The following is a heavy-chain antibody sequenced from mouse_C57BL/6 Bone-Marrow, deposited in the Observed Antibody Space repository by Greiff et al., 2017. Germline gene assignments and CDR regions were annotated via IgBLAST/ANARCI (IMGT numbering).Heavy chain of an antibody. CDR2: MNPNYGTT. J-gene: IGHJ4*01. D-gene: IGHD1-1*01. CDR1: GYSFTDYN. V-gene: IGHV1-39*01. Sequence: EVQLQQSGPELVKPGASVKISCKASGYSFTDYNMNWVKQSNGKSLEWIGVMNPNYGTTSYNQKFKGKATLTVDQSSSTAYMQLNSLTSEDSAVYYSFITTDYAMDYWGQGTSVTVSS. CDR3: FITTDYAMDY.